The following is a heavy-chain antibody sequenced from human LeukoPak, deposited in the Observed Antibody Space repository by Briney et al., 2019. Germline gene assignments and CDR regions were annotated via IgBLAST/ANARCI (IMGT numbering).Heavy chain of an antibody. V-gene: IGHV1-2*02. D-gene: IGHD4-11*01. CDR3: AREWDYIPASDY. CDR1: VYTFTGYY. CDR2: INPNSGGT. J-gene: IGHJ4*02. Sequence: ASVKVSCKASVYTFTGYYIHWVRQAPGQGLEWMGWINPNSGGTNYAEKFQGRVTMTRDTSISTAYMELSRLRSDDTAVYYCAREWDYIPASDYWGQGTLVTVSS.